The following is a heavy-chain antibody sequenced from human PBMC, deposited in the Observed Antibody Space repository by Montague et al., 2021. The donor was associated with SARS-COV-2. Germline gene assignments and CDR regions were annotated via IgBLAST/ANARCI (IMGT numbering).Heavy chain of an antibody. J-gene: IGHJ3*02. CDR3: ARVGRGSSWYEVAFDI. D-gene: IGHD6-13*01. CDR1: GGSISRYS. V-gene: IGHV4-59*07. CDR2: IYNSGST. Sequence: SDTLSLTCTVSGGSISRYSWTWIWQPPGKGLEWIGYIYNSGSTNYNPSLTSRVTISVDTSKNQFSLKLSSVAAADTAVYYCARVGRGSSWYEVAFDIWGQGTMVTVSS.